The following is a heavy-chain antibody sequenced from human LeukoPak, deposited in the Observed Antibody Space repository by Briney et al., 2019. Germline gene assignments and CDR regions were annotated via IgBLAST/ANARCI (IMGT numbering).Heavy chain of an antibody. V-gene: IGHV3-48*03. Sequence: GGSLRLSCAASGFTFSSYEMNWVRQAPGKGLEWVSYISSSGSTIYYAAAVKGRFTISRDNANNSLYLQLNSLRAEDTAVYHCARGGYSSCSHHFHYWGQGTLVTVSS. CDR2: ISSSGSTI. J-gene: IGHJ4*02. CDR3: ARGGYSSCSHHFHY. CDR1: GFTFSSYE. D-gene: IGHD6-13*01.